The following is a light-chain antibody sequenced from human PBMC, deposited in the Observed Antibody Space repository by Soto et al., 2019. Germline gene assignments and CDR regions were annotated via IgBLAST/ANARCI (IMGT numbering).Light chain of an antibody. J-gene: IGKJ2*01. CDR1: QTIRNY. V-gene: IGKV1-39*01. CDR3: QQSYSSPHT. Sequence: DIQMTQSPSSLSASVGDRVTITCRASQTIRNYLNWYQQKPGKAPNFLIYATSSLQSGVPSRFSGSGSGTDFTLTISSLQPEDFATYYCQQSYSSPHTFGQGTKLEMK. CDR2: ATS.